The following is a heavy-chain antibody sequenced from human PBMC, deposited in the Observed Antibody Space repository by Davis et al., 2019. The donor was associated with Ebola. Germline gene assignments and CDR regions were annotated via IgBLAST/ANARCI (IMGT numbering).Heavy chain of an antibody. D-gene: IGHD1-26*01. J-gene: IGHJ4*02. CDR2: IRYDGSNK. V-gene: IGHV3-30*02. Sequence: GGSLRLSCAASGFTFSSYGMHWVRQAPGKGLEWVAFIRYDGSNKYYADSVKGRFTISRDNAKNSLYLQMNSLRDEDTALYYCATTGWERTTGYWGQGTLVTVSS. CDR1: GFTFSSYG. CDR3: ATTGWERTTGY.